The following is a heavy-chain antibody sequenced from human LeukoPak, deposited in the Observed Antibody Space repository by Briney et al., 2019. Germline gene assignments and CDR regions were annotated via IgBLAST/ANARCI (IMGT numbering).Heavy chain of an antibody. D-gene: IGHD3-16*01. J-gene: IGHJ3*02. Sequence: GGSLRLSCAGSGFTFKIYSMHWVRQAPGKGLEWVSSISSSGDYIYYANSVKGRFTISKDNAKSSLFLQMNSLRAEDTAVYYCARGKDAWITYAFDIWGPGTLVTVSS. CDR1: GFTFKIYS. CDR3: ARGKDAWITYAFDI. V-gene: IGHV3-21*01. CDR2: ISSSGDYI.